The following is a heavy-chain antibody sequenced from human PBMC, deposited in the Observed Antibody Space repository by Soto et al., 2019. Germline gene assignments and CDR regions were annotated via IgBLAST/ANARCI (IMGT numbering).Heavy chain of an antibody. CDR1: GYTFTTYS. CDR3: AKSVAPYYFDY. D-gene: IGHD2-15*01. Sequence: GASVKVSCKASGYTFTTYSIHWVRQAPGQRLEWMGWINAGKGNTKYSQKFQGRVTITRDTSASTAYMELSSLRSEDTAGYYCAKSVAPYYFDYWGQGNLVTVSS. V-gene: IGHV1-3*01. CDR2: INAGKGNT. J-gene: IGHJ4*02.